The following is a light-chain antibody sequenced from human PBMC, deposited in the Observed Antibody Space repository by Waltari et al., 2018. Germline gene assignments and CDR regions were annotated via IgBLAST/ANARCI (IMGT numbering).Light chain of an antibody. CDR3: QHYVRLPAT. CDR2: GAS. CDR1: HSVGRS. V-gene: IGKV3-20*01. J-gene: IGKJ1*01. Sequence: EIVLTQSPGTLSLSPGERATLSCRASHSVGRSLAWYQQIPGQAPRLLSYGASSRATGIPDRCSGSWSGTDFSLTISRLEPEDFAVYFCQHYVRLPATFGQGTKVAI.